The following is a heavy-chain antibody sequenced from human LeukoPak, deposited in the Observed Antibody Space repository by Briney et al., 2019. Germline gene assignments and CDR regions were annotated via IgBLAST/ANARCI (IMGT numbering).Heavy chain of an antibody. Sequence: GGSLRLSCAASGFTFSSYAMHWVRQAPGKGLEYVSAISNNGGSTYYANSVKDRFTISRDNFKNTLFLQMGSLRAEDMAVYYCARADYGDFLIDYWGQGTLVTVSS. D-gene: IGHD4-17*01. CDR1: GFTFSSYA. J-gene: IGHJ4*02. CDR3: ARADYGDFLIDY. V-gene: IGHV3-64*01. CDR2: ISNNGGST.